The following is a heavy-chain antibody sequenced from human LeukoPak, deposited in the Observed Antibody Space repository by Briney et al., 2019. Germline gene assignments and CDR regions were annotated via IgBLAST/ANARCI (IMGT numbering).Heavy chain of an antibody. CDR2: INPSGST. CDR1: GGSVSSYY. CDR3: AKYYDFWSGYYDI. Sequence: PSETVSLTCTVSGGSVSSYYWSWIRQPAGKGLEWIGRINPSGSTNYNPSLKSRLTMSVDTSKNQFSLKLSSVTAADTAVYYCAKYYDFWSGYYDIWGQGTMVTVSS. V-gene: IGHV4-4*07. J-gene: IGHJ3*02. D-gene: IGHD3-3*01.